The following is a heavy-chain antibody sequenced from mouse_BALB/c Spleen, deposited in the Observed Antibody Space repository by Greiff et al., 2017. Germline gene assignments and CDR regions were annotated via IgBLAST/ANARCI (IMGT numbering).Heavy chain of an antibody. D-gene: IGHD2-14*01. CDR1: GFTFSSYC. CDR3: AGDQEGTYYRDDGGYAMDY. Sequence: EVKVVESGGGLVQPGGSLKLSCAASGFTFSSYCMSWVRQTPGKRLELVATINSNGGSTYYPDSVKGRFTITRDNAKNTLYLQMSSLKSEDTAMYYCAGDQEGTYYRDDGGYAMDYWGQGTSVTVSA. CDR2: INSNGGST. J-gene: IGHJ4*01. V-gene: IGHV5-6-3*01.